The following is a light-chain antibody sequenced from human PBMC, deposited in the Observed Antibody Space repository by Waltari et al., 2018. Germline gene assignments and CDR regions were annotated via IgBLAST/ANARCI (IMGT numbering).Light chain of an antibody. V-gene: IGKV3-11*01. CDR1: QSVSSY. J-gene: IGKJ1*01. CDR3: QQRSNWPPWT. CDR2: DAA. Sequence: EIVLTQSPATLSLSPGERATLSCRASQSVSSYLAWYQQKPGQAPRLLSSDAANRATGIPARFSGSGSGTDFTLTISSLEPEDFAVYYCQQRSNWPPWTFGQGTKVEIK.